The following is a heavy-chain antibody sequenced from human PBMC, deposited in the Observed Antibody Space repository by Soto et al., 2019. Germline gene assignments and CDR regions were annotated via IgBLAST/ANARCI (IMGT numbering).Heavy chain of an antibody. J-gene: IGHJ6*02. V-gene: IGHV3-11*06. CDR2: ISSSSGST. Sequence: PGGSLRLSCAASGFTFSDYYMSWIRQAPGKGLEYISYISSSSGSTNYADSVKGRFTIPRDNAKNSLYLQMSSRRAEDTAVYYCARDRGGYDRLYYYHGMDVWGQGTTVTVSS. CDR1: GFTFSDYY. CDR3: ARDRGGYDRLYYYHGMDV. D-gene: IGHD5-12*01.